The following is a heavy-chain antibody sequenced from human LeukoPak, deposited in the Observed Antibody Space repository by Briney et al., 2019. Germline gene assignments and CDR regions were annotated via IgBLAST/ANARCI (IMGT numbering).Heavy chain of an antibody. CDR1: GGSFSGYY. CDR2: INHSGST. V-gene: IGHV4-34*01. CDR3: ARGWNSGYDQTFDY. J-gene: IGHJ4*02. Sequence: SESLSLTCAVYGGSFSGYYWSWIRRPPGKGLEWIGEINHSGSTNYNPSLKSRVTISVDTSKNQFSLKLSSVTAADTAVYYCARGWNSGYDQTFDYWGQGTLVTVSS. D-gene: IGHD5-12*01.